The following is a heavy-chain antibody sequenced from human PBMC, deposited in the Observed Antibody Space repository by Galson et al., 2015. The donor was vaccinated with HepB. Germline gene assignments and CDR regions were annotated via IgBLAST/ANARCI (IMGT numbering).Heavy chain of an antibody. CDR1: GFTFRRHG. Sequence: SLRLSCAASGFTFRRHGMHWVRQAPGKGLEWVALIWYDGSNQYYGDSVKGRFTISRDNAKNTLYLQRNSLRVEDTAVYYCAREDPTVAVAVLDYWGQGTLVAVSS. D-gene: IGHD2-2*01. CDR3: AREDPTVAVAVLDY. CDR2: IWYDGSNQ. J-gene: IGHJ4*02. V-gene: IGHV3-33*01.